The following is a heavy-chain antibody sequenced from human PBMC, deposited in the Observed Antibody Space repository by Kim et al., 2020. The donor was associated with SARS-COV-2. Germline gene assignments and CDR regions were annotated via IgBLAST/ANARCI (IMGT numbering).Heavy chain of an antibody. CDR1: GFTFSSYS. J-gene: IGHJ4*02. Sequence: GGSLRLSCAASGFTFSSYSMNWVRQAPGKGLEWVSSISSSSSYIYYADSVKGRFTISRDNAKNSLYLQMNSLRAEDTAVYYCARGEVVVPQKYYFDYWGQGTLVTVSS. CDR2: ISSSSSYI. V-gene: IGHV3-21*01. D-gene: IGHD2-15*01. CDR3: ARGEVVVPQKYYFDY.